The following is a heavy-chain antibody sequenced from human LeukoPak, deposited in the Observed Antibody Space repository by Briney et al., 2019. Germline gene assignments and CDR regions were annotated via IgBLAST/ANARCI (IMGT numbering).Heavy chain of an antibody. CDR2: IKQDESEK. CDR1: GFTLSNYW. Sequence: GGSLRLSRAASGFTLSNYWMSWVRQAPGKGLEWVANIKQDESEKHYVDSVKGRFTISRDNAKNSLYLQMNSLRAEDTAVYYCARVGGIATFHYWGQGTLVTVSS. J-gene: IGHJ4*02. D-gene: IGHD6-13*01. V-gene: IGHV3-7*01. CDR3: ARVGGIATFHY.